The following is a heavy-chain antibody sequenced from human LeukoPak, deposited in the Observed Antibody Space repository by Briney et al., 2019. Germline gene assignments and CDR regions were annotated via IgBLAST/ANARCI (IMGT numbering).Heavy chain of an antibody. J-gene: IGHJ6*02. V-gene: IGHV4-59*01. CDR1: GGSISSYY. CDR2: IYCSGST. CDR3: ARGAYYDILTGSYGMDV. D-gene: IGHD3-9*01. Sequence: SETLSLTCTVSGGSISSYYWSWIRQPPGKGLEWIGYIYCSGSTNYNPSLKSRVTISVDTSKNQFTLKLSSVTAADTAVYYCARGAYYDILTGSYGMDVWGQGTTVTVSS.